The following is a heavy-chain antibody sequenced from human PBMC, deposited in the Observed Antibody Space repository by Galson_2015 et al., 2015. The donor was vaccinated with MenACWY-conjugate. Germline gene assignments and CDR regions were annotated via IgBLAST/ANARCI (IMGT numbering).Heavy chain of an antibody. CDR3: ARTGGSPNRGFDY. J-gene: IGHJ4*02. CDR1: GFTFSSYW. Sequence: SLRLSCAVSGFTFSSYWMHWVRQAPGKGLGWVARINRDGSSTNYADAAKGRFTISRDNAKNTLYLQMNSLRAEDTAVYYCARTGGSPNRGFDYWGQGTLVTVSS. CDR2: INRDGSST. V-gene: IGHV3-74*01. D-gene: IGHD1-26*01.